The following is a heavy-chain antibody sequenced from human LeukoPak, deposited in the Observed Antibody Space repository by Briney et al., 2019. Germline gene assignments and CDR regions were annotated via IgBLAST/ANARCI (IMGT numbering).Heavy chain of an antibody. V-gene: IGHV5-51*01. D-gene: IGHD3-16*02. J-gene: IGHJ4*02. CDR1: GYSFTSYW. Sequence: GESLKISCKGSGYSFTSYWIGWVRQMPGKGLEWMGIIYPGDSDTRYSPSFQGQVTISADKSISTAYLQWSSLKASDTAMYYCARGRRYVWGSYRWSDYWGQGTLVTVSS. CDR2: IYPGDSDT. CDR3: ARGRRYVWGSYRWSDY.